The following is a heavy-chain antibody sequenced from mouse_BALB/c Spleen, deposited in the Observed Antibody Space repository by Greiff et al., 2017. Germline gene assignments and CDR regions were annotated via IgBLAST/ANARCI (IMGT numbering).Heavy chain of an antibody. J-gene: IGHJ3*01. CDR1: GFTFSDYY. V-gene: IGHV5-4*02. CDR2: ISDGGSFT. CDR3: AREGAYYGNYSWFAY. Sequence: VQLKESGGGLVKPGGSLKLSCAASGFTFSDYYMYWVRQTPEKRLEWVATISDGGSFTYYPDSVKGRFTISRDNAKNNLYLQMSSLKSEDTAMYYCAREGAYYGNYSWFAYWGQGTLVTVSA. D-gene: IGHD2-10*01.